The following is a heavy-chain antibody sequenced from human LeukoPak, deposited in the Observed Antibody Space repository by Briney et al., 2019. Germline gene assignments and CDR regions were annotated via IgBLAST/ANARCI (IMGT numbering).Heavy chain of an antibody. J-gene: IGHJ4*02. CDR2: ISAYNGNT. CDR3: ARGYCSSTSCSSADFDY. D-gene: IGHD2-2*01. CDR1: GYTSTIYG. Sequence: ASVKVSFKASGYTSTIYGISWVRQAPGQGLEWMGWISAYNGNTNYAQKLQGRVTMTTDTSTSTAYMELRSLRSDDTAVYYCARGYCSSTSCSSADFDYWGQGTLVTVSS. V-gene: IGHV1-18*04.